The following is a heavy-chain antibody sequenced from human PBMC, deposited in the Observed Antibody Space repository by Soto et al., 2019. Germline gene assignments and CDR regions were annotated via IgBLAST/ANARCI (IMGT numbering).Heavy chain of an antibody. CDR2: VSRSGDNT. CDR3: AKDFGHYDILSGYPTFGY. V-gene: IGHV3-23*01. J-gene: IGHJ4*02. D-gene: IGHD3-9*01. Sequence: EVQLLESGGGLVQPGGSLRLSCAASGFTLSSFAMSWVRQAPGEGLEWVSAVSRSGDNTYYADSVKGRFAISRDNSKNSLYLQMNSLRAEDTAVYYCAKDFGHYDILSGYPTFGYWGQGTVVTVSS. CDR1: GFTLSSFA.